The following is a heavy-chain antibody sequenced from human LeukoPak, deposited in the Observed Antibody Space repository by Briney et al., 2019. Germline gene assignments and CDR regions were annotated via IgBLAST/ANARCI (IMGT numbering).Heavy chain of an antibody. J-gene: IGHJ6*02. CDR2: ISSNGGST. Sequence: GASLRLSCAASGFTFSSYAMHWVRQAPGKGLEYVSAISSNGGSTYYANSVKGRFTIYRDNSKNTLYLQMDILRAEDMAVYYCASSLETTSSDDNCYGMDFWGQGTTATVSS. CDR1: GFTFSSYA. D-gene: IGHD1-7*01. CDR3: ASSLETTSSDDNCYGMDF. V-gene: IGHV3-64*01.